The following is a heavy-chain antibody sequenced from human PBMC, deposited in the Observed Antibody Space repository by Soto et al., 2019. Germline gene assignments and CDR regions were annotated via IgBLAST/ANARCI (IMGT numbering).Heavy chain of an antibody. D-gene: IGHD6-6*01. CDR2: IIPIFGTA. Sequence: SVKVSCKASGGTFSSYAISWVRQAPGQGLEWMGGIIPIFGTANYAQKFQGRVTITADESTSTAYMELSSLRSEDTAVYYCAATLDSSSGSGYYGLDVWGQGTTVTVSS. CDR1: GGTFSSYA. J-gene: IGHJ6*02. V-gene: IGHV1-69*13. CDR3: AATLDSSSGSGYYGLDV.